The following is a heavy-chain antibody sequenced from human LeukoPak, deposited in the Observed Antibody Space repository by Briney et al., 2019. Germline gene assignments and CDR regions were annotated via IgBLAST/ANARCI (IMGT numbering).Heavy chain of an antibody. D-gene: IGHD1-26*01. V-gene: IGHV1-8*01. J-gene: IGHJ5*02. Sequence: ASGKVAWKAYRYSFTSYDINCVRQAAGQGLEWMGWMNPNSGNTGYAQKFQGTVHMPRNTSIRTAYMELSSLRPEDTAVYYCARSPVGHYGWFDPWGKGTLVSVSS. CDR2: MNPNSGNT. CDR1: RYSFTSYD. CDR3: ARSPVGHYGWFDP.